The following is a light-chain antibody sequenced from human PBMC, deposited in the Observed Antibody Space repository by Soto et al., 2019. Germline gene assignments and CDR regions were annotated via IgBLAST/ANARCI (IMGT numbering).Light chain of an antibody. CDR1: SSDVGGYNY. V-gene: IGLV2-14*01. J-gene: IGLJ2*01. CDR2: DVS. CDR3: SSYTRSSTLYVV. Sequence: QSALTQPASVSGSPGQSITISCTGSSSDVGGYNYVSWYQQHPGKAPKLMIYDVSNRPSGVSNRFSGSKSGNTASLTISGLQAEDEADYYCSSYTRSSTLYVVFAGGTQLTV.